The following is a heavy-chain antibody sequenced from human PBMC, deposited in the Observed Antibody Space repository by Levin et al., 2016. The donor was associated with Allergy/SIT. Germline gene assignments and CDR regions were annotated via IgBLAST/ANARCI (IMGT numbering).Heavy chain of an antibody. CDR2: ISSSSSYI. CDR1: GFTFSSYS. V-gene: IGHV3-21*01. CDR3: ARDRVVTLRYYYYGMDV. D-gene: IGHD3-22*01. Sequence: GGSLRLSCTASGFTFSSYSMNWVRQAPGKGLEWVSSISSSSSYIYYADSVKGRFTISRDNAKNSLYLQMNSLRAEDTAVYYCARDRVVTLRYYYYGMDVWGQGTTVTVSS. J-gene: IGHJ6*02.